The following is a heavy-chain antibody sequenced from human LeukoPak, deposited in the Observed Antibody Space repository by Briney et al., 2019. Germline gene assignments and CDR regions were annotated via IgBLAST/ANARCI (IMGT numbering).Heavy chain of an antibody. CDR1: GGTFSSYA. CDR3: ARTIRSGYYTTFDY. CDR2: IIPIFATR. D-gene: IGHD3-22*01. J-gene: IGHJ4*02. Sequence: GASVKVSCKASGGTFSSYASSWVRQAPGQGLEWMGGIIPIFATRKNAQKFQDRVTITADESTSTAYMELSSLRSEDTAVYYCARTIRSGYYTTFDYWGQGTLVTVST. V-gene: IGHV1-69*13.